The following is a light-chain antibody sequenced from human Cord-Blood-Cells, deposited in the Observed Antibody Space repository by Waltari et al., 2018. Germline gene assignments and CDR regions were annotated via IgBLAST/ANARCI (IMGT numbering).Light chain of an antibody. CDR3: CSYAGSYTWV. J-gene: IGLJ3*02. Sequence: QSALNQPRSVSRSPGHSVTIPCPGTSRDVGCYKYVSWYQQHPGKAPKLMIYDVSKRPSGVPDRFSGSKSGNTASLTISGLQAEDEADYYCCSYAGSYTWVFGGGTKLTVL. CDR2: DVS. CDR1: SRDVGCYKY. V-gene: IGLV2-11*01.